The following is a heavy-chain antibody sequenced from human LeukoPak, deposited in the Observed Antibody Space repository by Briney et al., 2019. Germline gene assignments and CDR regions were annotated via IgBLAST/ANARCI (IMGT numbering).Heavy chain of an antibody. Sequence: PSETLSLTCTVSGGSITTYYWSWIRQPAGKGLEWIGRVSTSGRTNYNPSLKSRLTMSADTSKKQFSPILNSVTAADTAVYYCAVGRPRNTTRLDDGYDFWGQGTMVTVSS. CDR1: GGSITTYY. D-gene: IGHD1-1*01. CDR3: AVGRPRNTTRLDDGYDF. V-gene: IGHV4-4*07. J-gene: IGHJ3*01. CDR2: VSTSGRT.